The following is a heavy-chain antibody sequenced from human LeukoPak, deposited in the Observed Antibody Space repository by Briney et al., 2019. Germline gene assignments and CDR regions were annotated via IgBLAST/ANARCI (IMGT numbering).Heavy chain of an antibody. CDR2: ISGSGGST. CDR3: AKVSRDCSGGYCYSRFDY. J-gene: IGHJ4*02. D-gene: IGHD2-15*01. Sequence: GGSLRLSCAASGFIFSSYDMTWVRQAAGKGLEWVSSISGSGGSTYYADSVKGRFSISRDSSKNTLYLQMNSLRAEDTAVYYCAKVSRDCSGGYCYSRFDYWGQGTLVTVSS. CDR1: GFIFSSYD. V-gene: IGHV3-23*01.